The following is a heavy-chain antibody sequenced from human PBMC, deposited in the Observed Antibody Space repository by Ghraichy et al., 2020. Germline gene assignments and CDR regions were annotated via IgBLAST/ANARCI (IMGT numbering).Heavy chain of an antibody. CDR1: GVSISSSDFY. Sequence: SETLSLTCTVSGVSISSSDFYWGWIRQPPGKGLEWIGSIYYSGSTYYNPSLKSRVTISVETSKNQFSLKLTSVTAADTAVYYCARSKKYNSGWYGEFDYWGQGTLVTVSS. V-gene: IGHV4-39*01. CDR2: IYYSGST. D-gene: IGHD6-19*01. J-gene: IGHJ4*02. CDR3: ARSKKYNSGWYGEFDY.